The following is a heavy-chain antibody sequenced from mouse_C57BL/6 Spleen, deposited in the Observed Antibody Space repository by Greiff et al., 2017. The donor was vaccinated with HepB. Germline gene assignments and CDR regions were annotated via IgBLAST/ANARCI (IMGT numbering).Heavy chain of an antibody. CDR1: GYSITSGYD. V-gene: IGHV3-1*01. J-gene: IGHJ2*01. CDR2: ISYSGST. Sequence: EVMLVESGPGMVKPSQSLSLTCTVTGYSITSGYDWHWIRHFPGNKLEWMGYISYSGSTNYNPSLKSRISITHDTSKNHFFLKLNSVTTEDTATYYCARDGYGNYFDYWGQGTTLTVSS. CDR3: ARDGYGNYFDY. D-gene: IGHD2-1*01.